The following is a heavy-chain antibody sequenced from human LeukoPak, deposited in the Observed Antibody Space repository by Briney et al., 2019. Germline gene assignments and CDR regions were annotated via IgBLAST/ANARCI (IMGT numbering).Heavy chain of an antibody. D-gene: IGHD4-17*01. CDR2: VYTSGST. V-gene: IGHV4-61*02. CDR1: GGSISSDNYS. J-gene: IGHJ3*02. CDR3: ARETVGAFDI. Sequence: SETLSLTCTVSGGSISSDNYSWSWIRQPAGKGLEWIGRVYTSGSTNYNPSLKSRVTISVDTSKKQFSLKLSSVTAADTAVYYCARETVGAFDIWGQGTMVTVSS.